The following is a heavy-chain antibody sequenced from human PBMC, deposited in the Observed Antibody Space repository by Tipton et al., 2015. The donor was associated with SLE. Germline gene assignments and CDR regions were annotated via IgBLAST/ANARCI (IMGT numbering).Heavy chain of an antibody. CDR2: ISSSSSTI. D-gene: IGHD2-2*01. J-gene: IGHJ4*02. CDR1: GFTFSSYS. Sequence: SLRLSCAASGFTFSSYSMNWVRQAPGKGLEWVSYISSSSSTIYYADSVKGRFTISRDNSKNTLYLQMNSLRAEDTAVYYCAKEALPAAPYWGQGTLVTVSS. CDR3: AKEALPAAPY. V-gene: IGHV3-48*01.